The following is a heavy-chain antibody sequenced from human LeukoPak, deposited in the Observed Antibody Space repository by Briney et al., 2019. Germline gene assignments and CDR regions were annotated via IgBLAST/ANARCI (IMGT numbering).Heavy chain of an antibody. Sequence: GGSLRLSCAASGFTFSSYSMSWVRQAPGKGLEWVSVIYSGGSTYYADSVKGRFTISRDNSKDTLYLQMNSLRAEDTAVYYCAGSWATEDAFDIWGQGTMVTVSS. J-gene: IGHJ3*02. CDR1: GFTFSSYS. CDR3: AGSWATEDAFDI. D-gene: IGHD5-12*01. CDR2: IYSGGST. V-gene: IGHV3-53*01.